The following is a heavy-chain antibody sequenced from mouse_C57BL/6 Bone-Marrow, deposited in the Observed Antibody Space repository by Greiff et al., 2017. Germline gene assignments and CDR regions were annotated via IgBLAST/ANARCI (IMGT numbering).Heavy chain of an antibody. CDR2: IYPGSGST. CDR1: GYTFTSYW. J-gene: IGHJ2*01. Sequence: QVQLQQPGAELVKPGASVKMSCKASGYTFTSYWITWVKQRPGQGLAWIGDIYPGSGSTNYNEKFKSQATLTVDTSSSTAYMHLRSLTSEDSAVYYCSRGRAAQATFDYWGQGTTLTVSS. V-gene: IGHV1-55*01. D-gene: IGHD3-2*02. CDR3: SRGRAAQATFDY.